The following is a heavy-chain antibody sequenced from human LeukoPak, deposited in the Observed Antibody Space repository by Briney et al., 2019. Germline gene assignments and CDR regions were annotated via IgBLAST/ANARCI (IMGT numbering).Heavy chain of an antibody. J-gene: IGHJ4*02. CDR1: GFTFISDS. V-gene: IGHV3-48*01. CDR2: ISGSSITI. CDR3: ARAGWEPYYFDY. Sequence: GGSLRLSCAASGFTFISDSMSWVRQTPGKGLEWLAYISGSSITIHYAASVRGRFTISRDNAKRSLYLQMDSLRADDTAVYYCARAGWEPYYFDYWGRGTLVTVSS. D-gene: IGHD1-26*01.